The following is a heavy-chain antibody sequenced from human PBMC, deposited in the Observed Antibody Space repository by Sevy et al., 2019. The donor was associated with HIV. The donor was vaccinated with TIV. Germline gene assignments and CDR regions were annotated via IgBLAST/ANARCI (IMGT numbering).Heavy chain of an antibody. D-gene: IGHD2-21*02. CDR1: GFIFNNKG. J-gene: IGHJ4*02. CDR3: ARESGSDWYLDS. CDR2: ILSDGTTK. V-gene: IGHV3-30*12. Sequence: QLGGSLRLSCTVSGFIFNNKGMHWVRQAPGRGLEWVAAILSDGTTKYYGDSVKGRFTISRDNSKNALFLQMNSLRVDDTALYYCARESGSDWYLDSWGQGTLVTVSS.